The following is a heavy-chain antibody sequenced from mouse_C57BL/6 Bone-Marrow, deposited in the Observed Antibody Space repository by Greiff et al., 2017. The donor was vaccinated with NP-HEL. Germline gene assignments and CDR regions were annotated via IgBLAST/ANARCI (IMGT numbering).Heavy chain of an antibody. CDR1: GFNIKDDY. CDR3: TLIYYGNYVLY. D-gene: IGHD2-1*01. V-gene: IGHV14-4*01. J-gene: IGHJ2*01. CDR2: IAPENGDT. Sequence: EVHLVESGAELVRPGASVKLSCTASGFNIKDDYMHWVQQRPEQGLEWIGWIAPENGDTEYASKFQGKATITADTSSNTAYLQLSSLTSEDTAVYYCTLIYYGNYVLYWGQGTTLTVSS.